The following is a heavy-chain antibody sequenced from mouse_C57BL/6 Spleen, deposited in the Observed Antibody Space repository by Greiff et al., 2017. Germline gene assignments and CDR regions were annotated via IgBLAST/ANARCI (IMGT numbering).Heavy chain of an antibody. CDR1: GFTFSDYG. D-gene: IGHD2-4*01. Sequence: EVQRVESGGGLVKPGGSLKLSCAASGFTFSDYGMHWVRQAPEKGLEWVAYISSGSSTIYYADTVKGRFTISRDNAKNTLFLQMTSLRSEDTAMYYCARSYYDYDDAMDYWGQGTSVTVSS. CDR2: ISSGSSTI. J-gene: IGHJ4*01. V-gene: IGHV5-17*01. CDR3: ARSYYDYDDAMDY.